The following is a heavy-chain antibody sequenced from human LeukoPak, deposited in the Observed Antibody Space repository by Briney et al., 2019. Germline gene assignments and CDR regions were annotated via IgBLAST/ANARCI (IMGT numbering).Heavy chain of an antibody. V-gene: IGHV4-39*07. Sequence: PGGSLRLSCAASGFTFSSYGMNWVRQAPGKGLEWIGTIYYSGRTYYNPSLKSRVTISVDTSKNQFSLKLCSVTAADTAVYYCARDQATIILGYFDYWGQGTLVTVSS. CDR1: GFTFSSYG. CDR3: ARDQATIILGYFDY. CDR2: IYYSGRT. J-gene: IGHJ4*02. D-gene: IGHD1-26*01.